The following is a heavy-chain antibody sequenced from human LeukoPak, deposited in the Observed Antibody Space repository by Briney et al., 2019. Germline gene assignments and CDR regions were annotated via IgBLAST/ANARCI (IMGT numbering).Heavy chain of an antibody. J-gene: IGHJ4*02. CDR3: AISRRGYSYGDY. CDR1: GFTFSTYS. Sequence: GGSLRLSCAASGFTFSTYSINWVRQAPGKGLEWVSYIRSRDRTIYYADSVKGQFTISTDNAENSLYLQMNSLRTEDTAVYYCAISRRGYSYGDYWGQGTLVTVSS. V-gene: IGHV3-48*01. CDR2: IRSRDRTI. D-gene: IGHD5-18*01.